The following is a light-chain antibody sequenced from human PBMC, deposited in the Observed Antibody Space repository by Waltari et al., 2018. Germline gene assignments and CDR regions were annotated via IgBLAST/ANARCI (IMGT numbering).Light chain of an antibody. V-gene: IGKV1-39*01. CDR3: QQSFMTPYT. CDR2: SAF. J-gene: IGKJ2*01. CDR1: QSISTY. Sequence: DIQMTQSPSSLSASVGDRVTITCRASQSISTYLNWFQQKPGKAPNLLIFSAFSLHSGVPPRFSGGGSGTDFTLTISSLKPEDFATYFCQQSFMTPYTFGQGTKLEIK.